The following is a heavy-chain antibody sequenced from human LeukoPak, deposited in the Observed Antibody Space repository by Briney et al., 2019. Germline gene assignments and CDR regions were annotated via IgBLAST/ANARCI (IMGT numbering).Heavy chain of an antibody. CDR3: ARDRVATKS. D-gene: IGHD5-12*01. CDR2: IYYSGST. CDR1: GGSISSYY. V-gene: IGHV4-59*01. Sequence: SETLSLTCTVSGGSISSYYWSWIRQPPGKGLEWIGYIYYSGSTNCNPSLKSRVTISVDTSKNQFSLKLSSVTAADTAVYYCARDRVATKSWGQGTLVTVSS. J-gene: IGHJ4*02.